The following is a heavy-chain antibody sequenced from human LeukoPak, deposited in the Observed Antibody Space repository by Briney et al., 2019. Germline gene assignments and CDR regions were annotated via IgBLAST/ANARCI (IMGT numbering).Heavy chain of an antibody. CDR2: ISSSSSTI. D-gene: IGHD1-14*01. CDR3: ARDIVEPPGSGRYFDN. V-gene: IGHV3-48*01. CDR1: GFTFSSYS. J-gene: IGHJ4*02. Sequence: GGSLRLSCAASGFTFSSYSMNWVRQAPGKGLEWVSYISSSSSTIYYADPVKGRFTISRDNAKNSLYLQMNSLRPEDTAVYYCARDIVEPPGSGRYFDNWGQGTLITVSS.